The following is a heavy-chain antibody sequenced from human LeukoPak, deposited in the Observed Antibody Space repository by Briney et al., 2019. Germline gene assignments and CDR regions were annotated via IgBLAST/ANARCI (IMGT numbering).Heavy chain of an antibody. CDR3: ARDCGYSYANDC. J-gene: IGHJ4*02. CDR1: GFTLSSYN. Sequence: PGGSLRLSCAASGFTLSSYNMNWVRQAPGKGLEWLSYISPSSSIIYYADSVKGRFTSSGDNAKNLLYLQMNSLRDEDTAVYYCARDCGYSYANDCWGQGTLVTVSS. CDR2: ISPSSSII. V-gene: IGHV3-48*02. D-gene: IGHD5-18*01.